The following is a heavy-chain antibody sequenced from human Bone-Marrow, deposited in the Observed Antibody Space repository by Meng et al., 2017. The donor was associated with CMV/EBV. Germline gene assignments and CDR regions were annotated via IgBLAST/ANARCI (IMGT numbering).Heavy chain of an antibody. J-gene: IGHJ6*02. D-gene: IGHD6-6*01. Sequence: GESLKISCKGSGYNFTSYWIGWVRQMPGKGLEWMGIIYPADSDIRYTTSFQGQVTISADKSISTAYLQWSSLKASDTAMYYCARHRTAARENYYYGMDVWGQGTTVTVSS. CDR1: GYNFTSYW. CDR3: ARHRTAARENYYYGMDV. CDR2: IYPADSDI. V-gene: IGHV5-51*01.